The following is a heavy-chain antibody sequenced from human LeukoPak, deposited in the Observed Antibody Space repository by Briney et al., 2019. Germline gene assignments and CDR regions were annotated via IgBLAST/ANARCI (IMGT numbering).Heavy chain of an antibody. CDR2: IYYSGTT. V-gene: IGHV4-30-4*07. CDR1: GGSISSGTYS. Sequence: SETLSLTCAVSGGSISSGTYSWSWIRQPPGKGLEWIGYIYYSGTTYYNPSLKSRVTVSVDTSKNQFSLKLSSLTAADTAVYYCARDGRYYYAFDIWGQGTMVTVSS. J-gene: IGHJ3*02. CDR3: ARDGRYYYAFDI. D-gene: IGHD1-26*01.